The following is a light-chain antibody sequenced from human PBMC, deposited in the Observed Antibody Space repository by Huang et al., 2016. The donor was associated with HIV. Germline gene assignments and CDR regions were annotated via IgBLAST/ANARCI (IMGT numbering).Light chain of an antibody. CDR3: QQYSSWPWT. J-gene: IGKJ1*01. CDR2: GSS. V-gene: IGKV3-15*01. CDR1: QRVSGS. Sequence: EIVMTQSPATLSVSPGERATLSCRASQRVSGSLAWYQQKPGQAPRLLMYGSSTRATGMPSRFSGSGSGTEFTLTISSLQSEDFAVYYCQQYSSWPWTFGQGTKVEIK.